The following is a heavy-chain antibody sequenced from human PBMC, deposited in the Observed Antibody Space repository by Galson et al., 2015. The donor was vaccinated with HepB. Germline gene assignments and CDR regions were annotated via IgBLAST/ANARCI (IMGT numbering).Heavy chain of an antibody. CDR1: GFTFSAYD. CDR2: ITTSSSYI. D-gene: IGHD2-2*01. Sequence: SLRLSCAASGFTFSAYDMYWVRQAPGEGLEWVSSITTSSSYIYYADSMRGRFTISRDNAKDSPFLQMDSLRAEDTAVYYCAKAGCSGAGCYLRYSWIDSWGQGTLVTVSS. CDR3: AKAGCSGAGCYLRYSWIDS. J-gene: IGHJ5*01. V-gene: IGHV3-21*06.